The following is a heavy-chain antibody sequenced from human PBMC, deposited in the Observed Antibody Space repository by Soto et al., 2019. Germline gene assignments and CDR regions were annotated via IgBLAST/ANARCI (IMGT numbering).Heavy chain of an antibody. CDR3: ARGTSARNVGYFDY. V-gene: IGHV3-7*01. CDR1: GFTCSTYW. J-gene: IGHJ4*02. CDR2: IKQDGSEI. Sequence: EVQLVESGGGLVQPGGSLRLSCAASGFTCSTYWMSWVRQGPGKGLEWVANIKQDGSEIYTVDSVKGRFTISRDNAKNSLYLQMNGLRAEDTAVYYCARGTSARNVGYFDYWGQGSRVTVSS. D-gene: IGHD2-2*01.